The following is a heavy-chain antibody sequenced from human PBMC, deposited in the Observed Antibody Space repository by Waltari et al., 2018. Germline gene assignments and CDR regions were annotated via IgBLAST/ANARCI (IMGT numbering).Heavy chain of an antibody. J-gene: IGHJ4*02. Sequence: QVQLVQSGAEVKKPGSSVKVSCKASGGTFSSYAISWVRQAPGQGLEWMGGIIPIFGTANYAQKFQGRVTITADESTSTAYMELSSLRSEDTAVYYCAIPSSPAYYGSGSYTQLDYWGQGTLVTVSS. D-gene: IGHD3-10*01. CDR1: GGTFSSYA. CDR2: IIPIFGTA. V-gene: IGHV1-69*13. CDR3: AIPSSPAYYGSGSYTQLDY.